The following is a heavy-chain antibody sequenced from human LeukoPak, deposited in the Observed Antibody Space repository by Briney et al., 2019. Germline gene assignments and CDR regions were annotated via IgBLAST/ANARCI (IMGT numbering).Heavy chain of an antibody. V-gene: IGHV4-61*01. CDR3: ARDMGRYFDWSYAFDI. CDR2: IYYSGST. D-gene: IGHD3-9*01. J-gene: IGHJ3*02. CDR1: GGSISSSSYY. Sequence: SETLSLTCTVSGGSISSSSYYWGWIRQPPGKGLEWIGYIYYSGSTNYNPTLKSRVTISVDTSKNQFSLKLSSVTAADTAVYYCARDMGRYFDWSYAFDIWGQGTMVTVSS.